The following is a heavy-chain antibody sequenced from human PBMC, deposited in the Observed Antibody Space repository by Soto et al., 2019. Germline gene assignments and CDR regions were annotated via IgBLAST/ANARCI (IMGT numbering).Heavy chain of an antibody. V-gene: IGHV1-18*01. CDR1: GYTFTSYG. CDR3: ARGRYGDY. D-gene: IGHD1-1*01. CDR2: ISAHNGNT. Sequence: QVHLVQSGAEVRKPGASVKVSCKGSGYTFTSYGITWVRQAPGQGLEWMGWISAHNGNTNYAQKLQGRVTVTRDTSTSAAYMELRSLRSDDTAVYYCARGRYGDYWGQGALVTVSS. J-gene: IGHJ4*02.